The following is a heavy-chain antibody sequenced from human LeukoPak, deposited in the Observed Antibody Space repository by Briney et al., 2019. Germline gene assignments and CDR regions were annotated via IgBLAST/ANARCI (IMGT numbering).Heavy chain of an antibody. D-gene: IGHD5-18*01. J-gene: IGHJ4*02. CDR1: GFTVSSNY. CDR2: IYSGGGT. V-gene: IGHV3-53*01. Sequence: PGGSLRLSCAASGFTVSSNYMSWVRQAPGKGLEWVSVIYSGGGTYCADSVKGRFTISRDNSKNTLYLQMNSLRAEDTAVYYCARGLNSYGYYFDYWGQGTLVAVSS. CDR3: ARGLNSYGYYFDY.